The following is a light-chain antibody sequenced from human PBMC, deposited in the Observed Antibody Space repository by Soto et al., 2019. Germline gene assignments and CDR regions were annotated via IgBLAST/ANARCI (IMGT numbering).Light chain of an antibody. CDR3: QQSYSTPLA. CDR1: QSIGSN. Sequence: DIQMTQSPSSLSASVGDRVTITCRASQSIGSNLNWYHQKPGKAPKLLIYAASSLQSGVPSRFSGSGSGTDFTLTISSLQPEDFATYYCQQSYSTPLAFGGGTKVEIK. V-gene: IGKV1-39*01. CDR2: AAS. J-gene: IGKJ4*02.